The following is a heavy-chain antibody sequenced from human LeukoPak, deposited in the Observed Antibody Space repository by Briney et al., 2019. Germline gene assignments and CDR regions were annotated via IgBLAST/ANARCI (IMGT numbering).Heavy chain of an antibody. V-gene: IGHV3-48*03. Sequence: PGGSLGLSCAASGFTFSSYEMNWVRQAPGKGLEWVSYISSSGSTIYYADSVKGRFTISRDNAKNSLYLQMNSLRAEDTAVYYCARDRSKWELDYWGQGTLVTVSS. CDR1: GFTFSSYE. D-gene: IGHD1-26*01. J-gene: IGHJ4*02. CDR3: ARDRSKWELDY. CDR2: ISSSGSTI.